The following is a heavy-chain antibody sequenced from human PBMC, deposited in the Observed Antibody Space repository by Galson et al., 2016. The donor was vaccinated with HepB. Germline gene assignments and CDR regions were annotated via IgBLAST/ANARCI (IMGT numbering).Heavy chain of an antibody. D-gene: IGHD2-2*01. Sequence: SLRLSCAVSGFTFSTYWMSWVRQPPGKGLEWVANINQDGSEKYGVDSVKGRFTISRDNAKNSLYLQMNSLRAEDTAVDYCAPHGAPADYWGQGTLVTISS. CDR2: INQDGSEK. CDR3: APHGAPADY. V-gene: IGHV3-7*01. J-gene: IGHJ4*02. CDR1: GFTFSTYW.